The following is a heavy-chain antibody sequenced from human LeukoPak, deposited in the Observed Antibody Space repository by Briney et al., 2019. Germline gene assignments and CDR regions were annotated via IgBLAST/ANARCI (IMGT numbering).Heavy chain of an antibody. V-gene: IGHV3-23*01. Sequence: GGSLRLSYVASGFTFSSYAMSWVRETPARGLEWVSSLRGNGDAFYAGSVKGRFTLSRDESRNTVYLQLNKLRVEDTAIYYCAKASWVSTADAVLWGQGTVVTVSS. D-gene: IGHD3-16*01. CDR3: AKASWVSTADAVL. J-gene: IGHJ4*02. CDR2: LRGNGDA. CDR1: GFTFSSYA.